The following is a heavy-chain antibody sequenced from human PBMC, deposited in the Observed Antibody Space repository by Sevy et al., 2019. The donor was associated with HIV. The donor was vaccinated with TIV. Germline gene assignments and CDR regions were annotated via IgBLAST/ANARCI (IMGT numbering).Heavy chain of an antibody. V-gene: IGHV4-31*03. CDR2: IYYSGST. D-gene: IGHD5-18*01. CDR1: GGSISSGGYY. CDR3: ARHTPLGLSFDY. J-gene: IGHJ4*02. Sequence: SETLSITCTVSGGSISSGGYYWSWIRQHPGKGLEWIGYIYYSGSTNYNPSLKSRVTISVDTSKNQFSLKLSSVTAADTAVYYCARHTPLGLSFDYWGQGTLVTVSS.